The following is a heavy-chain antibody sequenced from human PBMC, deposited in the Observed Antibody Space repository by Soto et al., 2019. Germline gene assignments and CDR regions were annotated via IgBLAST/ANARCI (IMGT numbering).Heavy chain of an antibody. V-gene: IGHV3-23*01. D-gene: IGHD5-12*01. Sequence: VGLLSFSCAASGFTFINSAMTLVRLGLEAGLGCVSVFSASAGSTSYADPVLGRFTISSDNSKNTLHLQRNSLRAEDTALYDCAKERKTLYSGPAALYDWGQGTLDTVSS. CDR3: AKERKTLYSGPAALYD. CDR2: FSASAGST. J-gene: IGHJ4*02. CDR1: GFTFINSA.